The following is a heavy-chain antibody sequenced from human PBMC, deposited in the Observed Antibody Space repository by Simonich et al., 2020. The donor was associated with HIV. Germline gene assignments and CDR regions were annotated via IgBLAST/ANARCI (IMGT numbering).Heavy chain of an antibody. CDR1: GGSFSGYY. J-gene: IGHJ4*02. CDR3: ARGFYQRLYYFDY. D-gene: IGHD2-2*01. Sequence: QVQLQQWGAGLLKPSETLSLTCAVYGGSFSGYYWSWIRQPPGKGLGWIGEINQSGSTNYNPSLKRRVTISVDTSKNQFSLKLSSVTAADTAVYYCARGFYQRLYYFDYWGQGTLVTVSS. CDR2: INQSGST. V-gene: IGHV4-34*01.